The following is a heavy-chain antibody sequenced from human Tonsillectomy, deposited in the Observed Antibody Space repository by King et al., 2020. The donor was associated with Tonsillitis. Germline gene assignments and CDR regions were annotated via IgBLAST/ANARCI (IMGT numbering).Heavy chain of an antibody. CDR3: ARGPSYYDFWSGYSIYFDY. J-gene: IGHJ4*02. CDR2: IYSGGST. Sequence: VQLVESGGGLIQPGGSLRLSCAASGFTVSSNYMSWVRQAPGKGLEWVSVIYSGGSTYYADSVKGRFTISRDNSKNTLYLQMNSLTAEDTAVYYCARGPSYYDFWSGYSIYFDYWGQGTLVTVSS. V-gene: IGHV3-53*01. D-gene: IGHD3-3*01. CDR1: GFTVSSNY.